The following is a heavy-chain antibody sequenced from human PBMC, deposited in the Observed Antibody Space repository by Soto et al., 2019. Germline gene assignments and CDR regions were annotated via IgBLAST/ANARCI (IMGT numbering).Heavy chain of an antibody. Sequence: QVQLVQSGAEVKKPGSSVKVSCKASGGTFSSYTISWVRQAPGQGLEWMGRFIPILGIANYAQKFQGRVTITADKSTSTAYMELSSLRSEDTAVYYCARDCSSTSCYAYPWGQGTLVTVSS. J-gene: IGHJ5*02. D-gene: IGHD2-2*01. CDR3: ARDCSSTSCYAYP. CDR2: FIPILGIA. V-gene: IGHV1-69*08. CDR1: GGTFSSYT.